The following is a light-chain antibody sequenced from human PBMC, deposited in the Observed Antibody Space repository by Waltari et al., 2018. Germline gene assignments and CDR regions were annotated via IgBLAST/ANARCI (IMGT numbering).Light chain of an antibody. CDR3: QHYLRLPVT. CDR2: GAS. CDR1: ESVSRA. V-gene: IGKV3-20*01. J-gene: IGKJ1*01. Sequence: ELALTQSPGTLSLSVGERATASCRASESVSRALAWYQQKPGQAPRLLIYGASTRATGIPDRFSGSGSGTDFSLTISRLEPDDFAVYYCQHYLRLPVTFGQGTTVEI.